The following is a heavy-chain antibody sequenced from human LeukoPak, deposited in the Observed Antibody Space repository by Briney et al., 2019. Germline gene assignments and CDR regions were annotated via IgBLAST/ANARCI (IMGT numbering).Heavy chain of an antibody. D-gene: IGHD3-10*01. V-gene: IGHV1-18*01. CDR2: ISAYNGNT. Sequence: GASVKVSCKASGYTFTSYGISRVRQAPGQGLERMGWISAYNGNTNYAQKLQGRVTMTTDTSTSTAYMELRSLRSDDTAVYYCARDILLWFGELPPKDAFDIWGQGTMVTVSS. CDR3: ARDILLWFGELPPKDAFDI. CDR1: GYTFTSYG. J-gene: IGHJ3*02.